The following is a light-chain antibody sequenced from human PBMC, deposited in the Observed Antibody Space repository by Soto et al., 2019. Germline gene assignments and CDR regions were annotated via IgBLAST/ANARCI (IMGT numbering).Light chain of an antibody. CDR2: DAS. CDR1: QDIRKY. CDR3: QQYNSYTWT. Sequence: IQMTQSPSSLSASVGDRVTITCQATQDIRKYLNWYQQKPGKAPKLLIYDASSLETGVPSRFSGSGSGTEFTLTISSLQPDDFATYYCQQYNSYTWTFGQGTKV. J-gene: IGKJ1*01. V-gene: IGKV1-33*01.